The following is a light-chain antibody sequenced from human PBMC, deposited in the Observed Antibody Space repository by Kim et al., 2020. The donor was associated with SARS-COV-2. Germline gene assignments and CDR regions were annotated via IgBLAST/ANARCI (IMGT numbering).Light chain of an antibody. Sequence: SPGQTASFTCSGDKLGDKYACCYQQKPGQSPVLVIYQDSKRPSGIPERFSGSNSGNTATLTISGTQAMDEADYYCQAWDSSTAFWVFGGGTQLTVL. CDR3: QAWDSSTAFWV. CDR2: QDS. J-gene: IGLJ3*02. CDR1: KLGDKY. V-gene: IGLV3-1*01.